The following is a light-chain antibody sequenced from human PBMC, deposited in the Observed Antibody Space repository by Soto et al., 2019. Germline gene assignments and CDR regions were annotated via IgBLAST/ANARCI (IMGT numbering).Light chain of an antibody. CDR3: QQYSHWRT. V-gene: IGKV3-15*01. CDR1: QSIDSD. CDR2: GAS. Sequence: EIMMTQSPANVSVFPGERATLSCRASQSIDSDLAWYQQKPGHVPRLLIYGASTRATGVPARFSGSGSGTEFTLTIISLPSDDVAVYYCQQYSHWRTFGPGTKVEIK. J-gene: IGKJ1*01.